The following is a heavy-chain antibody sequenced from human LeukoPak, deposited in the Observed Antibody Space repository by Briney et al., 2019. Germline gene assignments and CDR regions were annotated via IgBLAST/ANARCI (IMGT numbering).Heavy chain of an antibody. Sequence: ASVKVSCKASGYTFTGYYMHWVRQTPGQGLEWMGWINPNSGGTNYAQKFQGRVTMTRDTSISTAYMELSRLRSDDTAVYYCARSFDSSGYYVGNWGQGTLVTVSS. V-gene: IGHV1-2*02. CDR3: ARSFDSSGYYVGN. D-gene: IGHD3-22*01. CDR2: INPNSGGT. CDR1: GYTFTGYY. J-gene: IGHJ4*02.